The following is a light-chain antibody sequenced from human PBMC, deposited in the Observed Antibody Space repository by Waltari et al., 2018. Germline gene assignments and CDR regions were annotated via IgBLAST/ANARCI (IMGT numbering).Light chain of an antibody. J-gene: IGKJ1*01. CDR2: DAS. CDR1: QSVSRY. V-gene: IGKV3-20*01. Sequence: EIVLTQSGTLSLSPGERANLSCRASQSVSRYLAWYQQKPGQAPRLLIYDASSRATGIPDRFSGSGSGTDFSLTISRLEPEDFAVYYCQKYGSLPATFGQGTKVEIK. CDR3: QKYGSLPAT.